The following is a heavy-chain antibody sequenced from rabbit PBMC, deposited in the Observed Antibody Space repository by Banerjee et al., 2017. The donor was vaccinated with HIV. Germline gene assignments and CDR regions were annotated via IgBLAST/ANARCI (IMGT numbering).Heavy chain of an antibody. CDR2: INTSSGNT. Sequence: QEQLVESGGGLVTLGGSLKLSCKASGIDFSSDAMCWVRQAPGKGLEWIGCINTSSGNTVYASWAKGRFPISKTSSTTVTLQMTSLTAADTATYFCARDLAAVTGWNFGLWGPGTLVTVS. CDR3: ARDLAAVTGWNFGL. J-gene: IGHJ4*01. V-gene: IGHV1S45*01. D-gene: IGHD7-1*01. CDR1: GIDFSSDA.